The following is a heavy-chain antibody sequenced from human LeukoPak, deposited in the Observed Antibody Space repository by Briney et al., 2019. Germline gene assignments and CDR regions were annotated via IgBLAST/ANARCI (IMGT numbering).Heavy chain of an antibody. V-gene: IGHV2-5*02. CDR2: IYWDDDK. CDR3: ARHLDYTVPTLGFDY. CDR1: GFSLSTSGVG. Sequence: SGPTLVNPTQTLTLTCTFSGFSLSTSGVGVGWIRQPPGKALEWLALIYWDDDKRYSPSLKSRLTITKDTSKNQVVLTMTNMHPVDTATYYCARHLDYTVPTLGFDYWGQGTLVTVSS. D-gene: IGHD4-17*01. J-gene: IGHJ4*02.